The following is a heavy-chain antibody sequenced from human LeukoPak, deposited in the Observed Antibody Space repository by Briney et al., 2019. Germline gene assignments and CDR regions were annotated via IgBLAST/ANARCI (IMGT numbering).Heavy chain of an antibody. D-gene: IGHD3-22*01. J-gene: IGHJ4*02. CDR1: GFTFSSYA. CDR2: ISGRGGST. CDR3: AKRPNYDSYFDY. Sequence: GGSLRLSCAASGFTFSSYAMSWVRQAPGKGLEWVSAISGRGGSTYYADSVKGRFTISRDNSKNTLYLQMNSLRAEDTAVYYCAKRPNYDSYFDYWGQGTLVTVSS. V-gene: IGHV3-23*01.